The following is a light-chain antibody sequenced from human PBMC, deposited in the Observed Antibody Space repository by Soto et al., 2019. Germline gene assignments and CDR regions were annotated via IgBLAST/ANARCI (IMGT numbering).Light chain of an antibody. CDR3: QQYNYWWT. CDR1: QSVSNN. CDR2: GAS. J-gene: IGKJ1*01. V-gene: IGKV3-15*01. Sequence: EIVMTQSPATLSVSPGERATLSCRASQSVSNNLAWYQQIPGQAPRLLIYGASTRATGVPARFSGSGSGTEFTLTISRLQSEDCAVYYCQQYNYWWTFGQGTKVDIK.